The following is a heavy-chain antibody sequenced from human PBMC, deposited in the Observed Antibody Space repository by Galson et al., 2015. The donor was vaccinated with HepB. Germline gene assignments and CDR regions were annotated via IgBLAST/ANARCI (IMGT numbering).Heavy chain of an antibody. D-gene: IGHD2-15*01. V-gene: IGHV1-3*01. J-gene: IGHJ4*02. CDR3: ARVPAVYCSGGSCYHGYVDY. Sequence: SVKVSCKASGYTFTSYAMHWVRQAPGQRLEWMGWINAGNGNTKYSQKFQGRVTITRDTSASTAYMELSSLRSEDTAVYYCARVPAVYCSGGSCYHGYVDYWGQGTLVTVSS. CDR2: INAGNGNT. CDR1: GYTFTSYA.